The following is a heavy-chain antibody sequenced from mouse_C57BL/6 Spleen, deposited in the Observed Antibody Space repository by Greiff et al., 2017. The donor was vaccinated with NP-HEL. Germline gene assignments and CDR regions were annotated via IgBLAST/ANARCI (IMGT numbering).Heavy chain of an antibody. D-gene: IGHD1-1*01. CDR2: ISSGSSTI. CDR1: GFTFSDYG. CDR3: ARSYYYGSSYYFDV. Sequence: VQLKESGGGLVKPGGSLKLSCAASGFTFSDYGMHWVRQAPEKGLEWVAYISSGSSTIYYADTVKGRFTISRDNAKNTLFLQMTSLRSEDTAMYYCARSYYYGSSYYFDVWGTGTTVTVSS. J-gene: IGHJ1*03. V-gene: IGHV5-17*01.